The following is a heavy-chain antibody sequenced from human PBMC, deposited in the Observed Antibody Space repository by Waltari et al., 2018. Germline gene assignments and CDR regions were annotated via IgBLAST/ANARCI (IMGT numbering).Heavy chain of an antibody. CDR2: ISSSSSYI. J-gene: IGHJ4*02. D-gene: IGHD6-19*01. V-gene: IGHV3-21*01. CDR1: GFTLSSYS. Sequence: EVQLVESGGGLVKPGGSLRLSCAASGFTLSSYSMNWVPQAPGKGLEWVSSISSSSSYIYYADSVKGRFTISRDNAKNSLYLQMNSLRAEDTAVYYCARTGISSGWYGGIDYWGQGTLVTVSS. CDR3: ARTGISSGWYGGIDY.